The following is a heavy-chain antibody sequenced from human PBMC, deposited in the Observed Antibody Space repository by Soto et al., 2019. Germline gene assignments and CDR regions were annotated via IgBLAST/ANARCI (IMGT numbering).Heavy chain of an antibody. D-gene: IGHD4-17*01. V-gene: IGHV1-69*08. Sequence: QVQLVQSGAEVKKPGSSVKVSCKASGGTFSSYTISWLRQAPGQGLEWMGRIIPILGIANYAQKFQGRVTITADKSTSTAYMELSSLRSEDTAVYYCAIENGDPRDYYYGMDVWGQGTTVTVSS. CDR2: IIPILGIA. J-gene: IGHJ6*02. CDR1: GGTFSSYT. CDR3: AIENGDPRDYYYGMDV.